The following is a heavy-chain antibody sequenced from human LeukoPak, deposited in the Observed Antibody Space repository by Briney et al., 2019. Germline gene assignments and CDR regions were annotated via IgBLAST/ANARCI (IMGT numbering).Heavy chain of an antibody. V-gene: IGHV3-23*01. D-gene: IGHD3-10*01. Sequence: GGSLRLSCAASGFTFSSYAMSWVRQAPGKGLEWVSTINDSGGSTYYADSVKGRFTISRDNSKNTLYLQMSSLRADDTAVYYCGKTTSYFFGSGSYSNGFDYWGQGTLATVSS. J-gene: IGHJ4*02. CDR1: GFTFSSYA. CDR2: INDSGGST. CDR3: GKTTSYFFGSGSYSNGFDY.